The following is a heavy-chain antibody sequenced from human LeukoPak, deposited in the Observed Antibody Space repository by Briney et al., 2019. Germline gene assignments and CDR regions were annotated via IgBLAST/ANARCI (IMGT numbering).Heavy chain of an antibody. CDR3: ARDLGQDYGGTMGY. Sequence: PGGSLRLSCAASGFTFSSYWMSWVRQAPGKGLEWVANIKQDGSEKYYVDSVKGRFTISRDNAKNSLYLQMNSLRAEDTAVYYCARDLGQDYGGTMGYWGQGTLVTVSS. D-gene: IGHD4-23*01. V-gene: IGHV3-7*01. CDR2: IKQDGSEK. J-gene: IGHJ4*02. CDR1: GFTFSSYW.